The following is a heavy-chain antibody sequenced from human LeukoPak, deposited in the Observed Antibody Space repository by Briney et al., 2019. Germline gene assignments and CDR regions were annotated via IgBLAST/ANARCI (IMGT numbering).Heavy chain of an antibody. CDR1: GFKVTDNY. CDR3: ARGVTFCGGCSFPTY. D-gene: IGHD2-15*01. V-gene: IGHV3-53*04. J-gene: IGHJ4*02. CDR2: VYSGGKT. Sequence: GGSLRLTCVASGFKVTDNYMTWVRQAPGKGLEWLSVVYSGGKTYYADSVKGRFTFSRHNSKNTLFLKMDTLRPEDTAVYYCARGVTFCGGCSFPTYWGQGTLVTVSS.